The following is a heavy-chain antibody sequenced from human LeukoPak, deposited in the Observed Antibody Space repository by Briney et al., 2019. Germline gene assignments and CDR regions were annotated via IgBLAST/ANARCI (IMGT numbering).Heavy chain of an antibody. CDR1: GGSFSGYY. CDR2: INHSGST. J-gene: IGHJ5*02. Sequence: SETLSLTCAVYGGSFSGYYWSWIRQPPGKGLEWIGEINHSGSTNYNPSLKSRVTISVDTSKNQFSLKLSSVTAADTAVYYCARRVKKVVPAVVLNWFDPWGQGTLVTVSS. D-gene: IGHD2-2*01. V-gene: IGHV4-34*01. CDR3: ARRVKKVVPAVVLNWFDP.